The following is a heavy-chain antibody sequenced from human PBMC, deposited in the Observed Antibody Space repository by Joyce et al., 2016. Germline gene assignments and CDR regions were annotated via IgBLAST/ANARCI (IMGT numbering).Heavy chain of an antibody. J-gene: IGHJ4*02. CDR3: ARDRRWNHVGGLDY. CDR2: ISDDGRNE. D-gene: IGHD1-14*01. Sequence: QVELVESGGGVVQPGRSLRLSCAASGFNFSSEAMHWVRQAPGKGLEWGAVISDDGRNEYYTESVKGRFIISRDNSKNTVNLQMNSMRTEDTAVYYCARDRRWNHVGGLDYWGQGTLVTVSS. V-gene: IGHV3-30*04. CDR1: GFNFSSEA.